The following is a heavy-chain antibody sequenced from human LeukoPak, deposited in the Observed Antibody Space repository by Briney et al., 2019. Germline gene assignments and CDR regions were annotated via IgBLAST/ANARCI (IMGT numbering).Heavy chain of an antibody. J-gene: IGHJ4*02. CDR2: INLSGGGT. CDR3: AGSSVERQQFVRFDY. CDR1: GYTFISYY. D-gene: IGHD6-13*01. V-gene: IGHV1-46*01. Sequence: AAVKVSCKASGYTFISYYMHWVRQAPGQGLEWMGIINLSGGGTSHAQKFQGRVTMSRDTSTSTVYMELSSLRAEDTAVYYCAGSSVERQQFVRFDYWGQGTLVT.